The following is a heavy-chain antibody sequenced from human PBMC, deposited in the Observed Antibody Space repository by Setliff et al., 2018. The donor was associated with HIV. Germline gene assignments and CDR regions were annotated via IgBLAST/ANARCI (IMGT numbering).Heavy chain of an antibody. J-gene: IGHJ4*02. CDR1: GFTFNSYW. CDR2: INGDGSGT. D-gene: IGHD3-16*01. V-gene: IGHV3-74*01. Sequence: GESLKISCAASGFTFNSYWMHWVRQAPGKGMEWVSRINGDGSGTNYADSVKGRFTISRDNAKKMLFLQMNSLRAEDTAAYYCARSYYYSGNPGGEFDYWGQGTLVTVSS. CDR3: ARSYYYSGNPGGEFDY.